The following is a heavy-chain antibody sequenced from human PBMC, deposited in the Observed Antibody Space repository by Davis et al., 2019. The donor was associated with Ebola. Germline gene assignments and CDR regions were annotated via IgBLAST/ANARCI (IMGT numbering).Heavy chain of an antibody. CDR1: GLTFSDYD. D-gene: IGHD1-1*01. Sequence: PGGSLRLSCAVSGLTFSDYDMSWVRQAPGKGLDWVSRISSNGDKTYYADLVRGRFTISRDNSRNTLYLQMNSLRVEDTAVYYCGGAWNWGQGTLVTVSS. CDR2: ISSNGDKT. CDR3: GGAWN. J-gene: IGHJ4*02. V-gene: IGHV3-23*01.